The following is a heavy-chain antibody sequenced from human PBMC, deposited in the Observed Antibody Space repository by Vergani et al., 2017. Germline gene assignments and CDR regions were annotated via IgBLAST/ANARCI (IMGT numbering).Heavy chain of an antibody. CDR2: INQSGST. J-gene: IGHJ4*02. CDR3: ARAERFRNYYGSGSYNPFDY. Sequence: QVQLQQWGAGLLKPSETLSLTCAVYGGSFSGYYWSWIRQPPGKGLEWIGEINQSGSTNYNPSLKSRVTISVDTSKNNFPLKLSSVTAADTAVYYCARAERFRNYYGSGSYNPFDYWGQGTLVTVSS. CDR1: GGSFSGYY. V-gene: IGHV4-34*01. D-gene: IGHD3-10*01.